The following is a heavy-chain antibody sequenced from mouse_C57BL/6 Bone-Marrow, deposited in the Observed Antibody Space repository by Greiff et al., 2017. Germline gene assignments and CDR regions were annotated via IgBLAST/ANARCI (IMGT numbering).Heavy chain of an antibody. J-gene: IGHJ3*01. CDR1: GYTFTSYW. V-gene: IGHV1-74*01. D-gene: IGHD1-1*02. CDR2: IHPSDSDT. CDR3: AVNEICYYGSWFAY. Sequence: QVQLQQPGAELVKPGASVKVSCKASGYTFTSYWMHWVKQRPGQGLEWIGRIHPSDSDTNYNQKFKGKATLTVDKSSSTAYMQLSSLTSEDSAVSYCAVNEICYYGSWFAYWGQGTLVTVSA.